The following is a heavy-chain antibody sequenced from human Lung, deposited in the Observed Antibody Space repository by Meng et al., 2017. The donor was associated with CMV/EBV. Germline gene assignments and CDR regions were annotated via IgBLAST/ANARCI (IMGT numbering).Heavy chain of an antibody. Sequence: ASXXVSCKASGYTFTNYDINWVRRATGQGLEWLGWINPNNYNTGYAHQFQGRVTMTRTTSISTAYLELSGLRSEDTAVYYCARGRAGSGSPYYFDYWGQGXLVTVSS. V-gene: IGHV1-8*01. CDR1: GYTFTNYD. D-gene: IGHD3-10*01. CDR3: ARGRAGSGSPYYFDY. CDR2: INPNNYNT. J-gene: IGHJ4*02.